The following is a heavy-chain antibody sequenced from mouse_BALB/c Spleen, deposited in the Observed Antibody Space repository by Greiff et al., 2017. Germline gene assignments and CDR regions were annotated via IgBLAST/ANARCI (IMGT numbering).Heavy chain of an antibody. CDR1: GYSITSDYA. Sequence: EVQLVESGPGLVKPSQSLSLTCTVTGYSITSDYAWNWIRQFPGNKLEWMGYISYSGSTSYNPSLKSRISITRDTSKNQFFLQLNSVTTEDTATYYCARGGYYSAWFAYWGQGTLVTVSA. V-gene: IGHV3-2*02. CDR3: ARGGYYSAWFAY. CDR2: ISYSGST. J-gene: IGHJ3*01. D-gene: IGHD2-3*01.